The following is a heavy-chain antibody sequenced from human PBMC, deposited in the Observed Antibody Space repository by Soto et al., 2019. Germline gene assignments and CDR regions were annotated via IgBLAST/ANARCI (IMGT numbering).Heavy chain of an antibody. CDR3: ARTYYYDSSGYGFDP. V-gene: IGHV4-30-4*01. Sequence: QVQLQESGPGLVKPSQTLSLTCTVSGGSISSGDYYWSWIRQPPGKGLEWIGYIYYSGSTYYNPSLKRRVTISVDTATNQSPLKLSSVTAADTAVYYCARTYYYDSSGYGFDPWGQGTLVTVSS. J-gene: IGHJ5*02. CDR2: IYYSGST. CDR1: GGSISSGDYY. D-gene: IGHD3-22*01.